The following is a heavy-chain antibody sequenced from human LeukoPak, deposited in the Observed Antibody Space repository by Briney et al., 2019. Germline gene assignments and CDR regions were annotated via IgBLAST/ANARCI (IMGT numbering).Heavy chain of an antibody. CDR3: AGGGDSGGYYYPMFDY. CDR2: IYYGGST. CDR1: GGSISSYY. J-gene: IGHJ4*02. Sequence: SETLSLTCTVSGGSISSYYWSWVRQPPGKGLEWIGYIYYGGSTNYNPSLKSRVTISVDTSKNQFSLKLNSVTAADTAVYYCAGGGDSGGYYYPMFDYWGQGTLVTVSS. D-gene: IGHD3-22*01. V-gene: IGHV4-59*01.